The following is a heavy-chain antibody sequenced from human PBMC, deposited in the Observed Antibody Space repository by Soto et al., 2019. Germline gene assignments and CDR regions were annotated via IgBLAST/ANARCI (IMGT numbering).Heavy chain of an antibody. V-gene: IGHV4-39*01. CDR2: VHYSGSA. J-gene: IGHJ4*02. CDR1: GGSISTSSYF. CDR3: ARHRWGSGSYSGLLDF. D-gene: IGHD3-10*01. Sequence: QLQLQESGPGLVKPSETLSLTCSVSGGSISTSSYFWGWIRQPPGKGLEWVGAVHYSGSANYRSSLKSRVTISVDTSQNPFSLRLRSVTAADTAVYYCARHRWGSGSYSGLLDFWGQGALVTVSS.